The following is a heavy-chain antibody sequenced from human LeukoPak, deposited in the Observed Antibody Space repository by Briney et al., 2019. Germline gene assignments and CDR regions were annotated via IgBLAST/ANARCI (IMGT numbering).Heavy chain of an antibody. CDR2: IYYSGST. J-gene: IGHJ5*02. CDR1: DVSISNNGRY. D-gene: IGHD1-14*01. V-gene: IGHV4-39*01. CDR3: AGLIRPGWFDP. Sequence: SETLSLTCSVSDVSISNNGRYWAWIRQPPGKGLEWIANIYYSGSTYYNPSLKSRVTISVDTSKNQFSLKLSSVTAADTAVYYCAGLIRPGWFDPWGQGTLVTVSS.